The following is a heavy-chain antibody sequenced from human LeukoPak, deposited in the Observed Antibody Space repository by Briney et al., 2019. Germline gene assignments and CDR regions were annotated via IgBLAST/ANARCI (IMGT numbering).Heavy chain of an antibody. CDR1: GGSISSYF. Sequence: SETLSLTCTVSGGSISSYFWSWIRQPPGKGLEWIGHIYYSGSTNYNPSLKSRVTVSVDTSKNQFSLKLSSVTAADTAVYYCARGAGNYYFYGMDVWGQGTTVTVSS. V-gene: IGHV4-59*01. J-gene: IGHJ6*02. CDR2: IYYSGST. CDR3: ARGAGNYYFYGMDV.